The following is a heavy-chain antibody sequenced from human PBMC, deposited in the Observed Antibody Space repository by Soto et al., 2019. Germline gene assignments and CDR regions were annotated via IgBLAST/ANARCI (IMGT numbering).Heavy chain of an antibody. CDR2: IYSNGYT. CDR3: ATSRPRQDIVLD. Sequence: SETLSLTCTVSGDSISSGGYYWSWIRQHPGKGLEWIGYIYSNGYTYYNPSLESRVTISLDTSKNQFSLKLTSVTAADTAVYYCATSRPRQDIVLDWGQGTQVTVSS. J-gene: IGHJ4*02. D-gene: IGHD2-15*01. V-gene: IGHV4-31*03. CDR1: GDSISSGGYY.